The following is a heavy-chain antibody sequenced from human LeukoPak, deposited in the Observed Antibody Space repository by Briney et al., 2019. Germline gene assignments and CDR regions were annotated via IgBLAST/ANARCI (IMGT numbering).Heavy chain of an antibody. CDR2: ISGSGGST. CDR3: AKGTSIFRHLIDY. V-gene: IGHV3-23*01. Sequence: PGGSLRLSCAASGFTFSSYAMSWVRQAPGPGLECVSAISGSGGSTYYADSVKGRFTISRDNSKNTLYLQMNSLRAEDTAVYYCAKGTSIFRHLIDYWGQGTLVTVSS. J-gene: IGHJ4*02. CDR1: GFTFSSYA. D-gene: IGHD3-9*01.